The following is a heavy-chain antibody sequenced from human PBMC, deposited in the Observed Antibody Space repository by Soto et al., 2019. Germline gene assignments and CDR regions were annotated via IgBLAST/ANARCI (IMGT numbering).Heavy chain of an antibody. V-gene: IGHV1-18*04. Sequence: ASVKVSCKASGYTSTSYGISWVRQAPGQGLEWMGWISAYNGNTNYAQKLQGRVTMTTDTSTSTAYMELRSLRSDDTAVYYCARDRPAVAAAGTDWFDPWGQGTLVTVSS. CDR3: ARDRPAVAAAGTDWFDP. CDR2: ISAYNGNT. J-gene: IGHJ5*02. CDR1: GYTSTSYG. D-gene: IGHD6-13*01.